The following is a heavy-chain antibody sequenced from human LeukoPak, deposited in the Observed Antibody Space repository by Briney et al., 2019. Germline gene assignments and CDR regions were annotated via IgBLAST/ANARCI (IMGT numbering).Heavy chain of an antibody. J-gene: IGHJ6*02. CDR1: GFTFSSYG. Sequence: GRSLRLSCAASGFTFSSYGMHWVRQAPGKGLEWVAVIWYDGSNKYYADSVKGRFTISRDNSKNTPYLQMNSLRAEDTAVYYCARVGSSSDYYYGMDVWGQGTTVTVSS. CDR3: ARVGSSSDYYYGMDV. CDR2: IWYDGSNK. V-gene: IGHV3-33*01. D-gene: IGHD6-6*01.